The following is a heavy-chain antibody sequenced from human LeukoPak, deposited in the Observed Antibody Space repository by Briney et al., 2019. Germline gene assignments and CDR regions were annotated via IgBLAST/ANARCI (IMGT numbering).Heavy chain of an antibody. J-gene: IGHJ6*02. CDR1: GFTFSDYY. V-gene: IGHV3-11*01. Sequence: GGSLRLSCAASGFTFSDYYMSWIRQAPGKGLEWVSYISSSGSTICYADSVKGRFTISRDNAKNSLYLQMNSLRAEDTAVYYCARGGELDYYYYYGMDVWGQGTTVTVSS. D-gene: IGHD3-3*02. CDR3: ARGGELDYYYYYGMDV. CDR2: ISSSGSTI.